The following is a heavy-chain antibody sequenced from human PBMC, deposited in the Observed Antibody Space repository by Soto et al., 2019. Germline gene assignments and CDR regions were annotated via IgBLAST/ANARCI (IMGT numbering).Heavy chain of an antibody. Sequence: EVQLVESGGGLVKPGGSLRLSCAASGFTFSTYTMNWVRQAPGKGLEWVSSISSSSSYTYYADSVKGRFTITRDNAKNTVYLQMNSLKAEDTAVYYCAREITGYGSLTYLDYWGPGTLVTVSS. D-gene: IGHD3-10*01. V-gene: IGHV3-21*01. CDR2: ISSSSSYT. J-gene: IGHJ4*02. CDR1: GFTFSTYT. CDR3: AREITGYGSLTYLDY.